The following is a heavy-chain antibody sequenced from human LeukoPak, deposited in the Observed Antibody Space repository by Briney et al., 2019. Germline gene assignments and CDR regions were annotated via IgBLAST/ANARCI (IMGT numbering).Heavy chain of an antibody. V-gene: IGHV4-34*01. D-gene: IGHD6-19*01. Sequence: SETLSLTCSVYGGSFSSYYWSWIRQPPGRGLEWIGEINDSGGTNYNPSLKSRFTISVDTPKNQFSLKLSSVTAADTAIYYCARGPRGAKSSGWYLLGFDYWGQGTLVTVSS. CDR3: ARGPRGAKSSGWYLLGFDY. CDR1: GGSFSSYY. CDR2: INDSGGT. J-gene: IGHJ4*02.